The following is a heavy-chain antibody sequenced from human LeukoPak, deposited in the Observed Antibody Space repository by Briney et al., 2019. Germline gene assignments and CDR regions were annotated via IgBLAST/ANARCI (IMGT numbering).Heavy chain of an antibody. CDR1: GFTFSSYS. CDR2: ISSSSSYI. J-gene: IGHJ4*02. V-gene: IGHV3-21*01. CDR3: ARVLRFLEWDMVNPAGGAFDY. D-gene: IGHD3-3*01. Sequence: GGSLRLSCAASGFTFSSYSMNWVRQAPGKGLEWVSSISSSSSYIYYADSVRGRFTISRDNAKNSLYLQMNSLRAEDTAEYYCARVLRFLEWDMVNPAGGAFDYWGPGTLVTVSS.